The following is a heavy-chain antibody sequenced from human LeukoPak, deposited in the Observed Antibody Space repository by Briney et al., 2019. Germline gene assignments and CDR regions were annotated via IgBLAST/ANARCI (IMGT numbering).Heavy chain of an antibody. CDR1: GFTFSNSA. V-gene: IGHV3-21*01. CDR3: ARIGSYLDAVDI. Sequence: GGSLRLSCAASGFTFSNSAMNWVRQVPGKGLEWVSSIDYDSSHIYYAASVRGRFTISRDNARNSVYLQMNSLRAEDTAVYYCARIGSYLDAVDIWGQGTMVTVSS. J-gene: IGHJ3*02. CDR2: IDYDSSHI. D-gene: IGHD1-26*01.